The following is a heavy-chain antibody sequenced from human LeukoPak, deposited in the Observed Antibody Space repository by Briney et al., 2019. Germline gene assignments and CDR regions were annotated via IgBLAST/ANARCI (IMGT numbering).Heavy chain of an antibody. CDR1: GFTFSYYY. V-gene: IGHV3-11*01. CDR3: VRGGSRYGNRYYYYGMDV. Sequence: GGSLRLPCATSGFTFSYYYMSWIRQAPGKGLDWVSYISNSGADKPYADSVKGRFTISRDNAKNSLYLQMHSLRAEDTAVYYCVRGGSRYGNRYYYYGMDVWGQGTTVIVSS. D-gene: IGHD5-18*01. CDR2: ISNSGADK. J-gene: IGHJ6*02.